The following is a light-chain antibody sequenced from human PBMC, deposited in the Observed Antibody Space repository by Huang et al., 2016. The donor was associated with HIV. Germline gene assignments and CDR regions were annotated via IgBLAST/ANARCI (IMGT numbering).Light chain of an antibody. CDR3: QHYNNWPPRYT. V-gene: IGKV3-15*01. Sequence: ETVMTQSPAILSVSPGESATLSCRASQSVKSNLAWYQQRPGQPPRLLIYAASTRATRVPPRFSGSGSETEFTLTISDLQSEDFALYYCQHYNNWPPRYTFGQGTKLDIK. CDR1: QSVKSN. CDR2: AAS. J-gene: IGKJ2*01.